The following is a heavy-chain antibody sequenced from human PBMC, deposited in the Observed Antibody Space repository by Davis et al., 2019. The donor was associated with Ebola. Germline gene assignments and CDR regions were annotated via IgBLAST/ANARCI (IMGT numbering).Heavy chain of an antibody. V-gene: IGHV3-23*01. D-gene: IGHD6-19*01. J-gene: IGHJ4*02. CDR1: GFTFSSYA. CDR2: ISGSGGST. CDR3: ATTQWLREFDN. Sequence: GESLKISCAASGFTFSSYAMSWARQAPGKGLEWVSAISGSGGSTYYADAVRGRFIISRDKSNNTLYLEMSSLRVDDTAVYYCATTQWLREFDNWGQGTLVTVSS.